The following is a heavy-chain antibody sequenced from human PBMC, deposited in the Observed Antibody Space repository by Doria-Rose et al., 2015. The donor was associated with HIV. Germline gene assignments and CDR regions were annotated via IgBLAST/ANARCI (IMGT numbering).Heavy chain of an antibody. Sequence: QESGPVLVEPTETLTLTCTVSGVSLSSPGMGVSWIRQPPGKALEWLANNFSDNERSYKTSLKSRLTISRGTSKSQVVLTMTDMDPVDTATYYCARIKSSRWYHKYYFDFWGQGTLVIVSA. CDR1: GVSLSSPGMG. V-gene: IGHV2-26*01. CDR3: ARIKSSRWYHKYYFDF. D-gene: IGHD6-13*01. CDR2: NFSDNER. J-gene: IGHJ4*02.